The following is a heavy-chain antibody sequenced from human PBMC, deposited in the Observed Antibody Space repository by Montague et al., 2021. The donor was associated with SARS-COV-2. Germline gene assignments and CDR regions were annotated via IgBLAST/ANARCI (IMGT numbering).Heavy chain of an antibody. CDR1: SGSFSYYY. CDR2: INHTGSA. D-gene: IGHD3-3*01. CDR3: ARGQVTIFGMLIFIPAAGHLDG. Sequence: SETLSLTCAVYSGSFSYYYWTWIRQPPGKGLEWIGEINHTGSATYNPSLKSRVTLSVDTSKNQFSLKLQSVTAADTAVYYCARGQVTIFGMLIFIPAAGHLDGWGQGTSVTVSS. J-gene: IGHJ3*01. V-gene: IGHV4-34*01.